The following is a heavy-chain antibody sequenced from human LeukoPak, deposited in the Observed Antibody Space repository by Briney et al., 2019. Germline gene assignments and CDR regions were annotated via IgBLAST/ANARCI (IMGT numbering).Heavy chain of an antibody. CDR1: GGSISSSSYY. D-gene: IGHD4-17*01. V-gene: IGHV4-39*01. Sequence: PSETLSLTCTVSGGSISSSSYYWGWIRQPPGTGLEWTGSIYYSGSTYYNPSLKSRVTISVDTSKNQFSLKLSSVTAADTAVYYCARQDYGDYVFHYWGQGTLVTVSS. J-gene: IGHJ4*02. CDR3: ARQDYGDYVFHY. CDR2: IYYSGST.